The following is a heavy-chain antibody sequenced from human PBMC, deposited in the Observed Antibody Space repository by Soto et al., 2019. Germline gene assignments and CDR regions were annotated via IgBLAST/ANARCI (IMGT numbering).Heavy chain of an antibody. CDR1: GFTFSNSW. D-gene: IGHD1-26*01. J-gene: IGHJ3*02. CDR2: IKSKTDGGTT. V-gene: IGHV3-15*05. CDR3: TTDHTESGSQRHRYWFFDI. Sequence: EVQLVESGGGFVKPWGSLSLSCAASGFTFSNSWMSCVRQAPGKGLEWVGRIKSKTDGGTTDYAAPVEGRFTVSRVDSNNTLSPQVTSLKTEDTSVYYSTTDHTESGSQRHRYWFFDICGQRTTVTVSS.